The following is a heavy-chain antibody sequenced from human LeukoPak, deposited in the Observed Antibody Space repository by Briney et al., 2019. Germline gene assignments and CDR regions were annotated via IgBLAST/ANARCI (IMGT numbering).Heavy chain of an antibody. D-gene: IGHD6-13*01. Sequence: GGSLRLSCAASGFTFSNYAMSWVRQAPGKGLEWVSVISGSGGSTYYADSVKGRFTISRDKSKNTLYLQMNSLRAEDTAVYYCARDVAGTPWFDPWGQGTLVTVSS. J-gene: IGHJ5*02. V-gene: IGHV3-23*01. CDR1: GFTFSNYA. CDR2: ISGSGGST. CDR3: ARDVAGTPWFDP.